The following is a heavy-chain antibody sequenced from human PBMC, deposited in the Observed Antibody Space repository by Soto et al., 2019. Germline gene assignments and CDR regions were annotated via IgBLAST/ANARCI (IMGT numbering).Heavy chain of an antibody. V-gene: IGHV1-69*06. Sequence: QVQLVQSGAEVKKPGSSVKVSCKASGGTFNNYAISWVRQAPGQGLEWMGGIIPLFGTANYAQKFEGRVTINAGKSTDTANMELSSRKSEDTAVYYCARLIGEGYSGTYALDYWGQGTLFNVSA. CDR3: ARLIGEGYSGTYALDY. CDR2: IIPLFGTA. D-gene: IGHD1-26*01. CDR1: GGTFNNYA. J-gene: IGHJ4*02.